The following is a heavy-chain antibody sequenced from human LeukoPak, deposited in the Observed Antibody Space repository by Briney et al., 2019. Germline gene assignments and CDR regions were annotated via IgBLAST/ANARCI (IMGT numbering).Heavy chain of an antibody. CDR1: GGSISGSSYY. CDR2: IYYSGST. D-gene: IGHD3-3*01. Sequence: SETLSLTCTVSGGSISGSSYYWGWIRQPPGKGLEWIGSIYYSGSTYYNPSLKSRVTISVDTSKNQFSLKLSSVTAADTAVYYCANQRYYDSPGWFDPWGQGTLVTVSS. J-gene: IGHJ5*02. V-gene: IGHV4-39*01. CDR3: ANQRYYDSPGWFDP.